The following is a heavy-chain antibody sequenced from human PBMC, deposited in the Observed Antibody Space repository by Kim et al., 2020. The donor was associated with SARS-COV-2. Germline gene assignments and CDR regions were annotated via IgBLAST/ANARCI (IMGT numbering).Heavy chain of an antibody. D-gene: IGHD4-17*01. CDR2: ISGGGHNI. V-gene: IGHV3-23*01. CDR1: GFTFRDYG. CDR3: AKDEATVTTSGFDS. Sequence: GGSLRLSCVASGFTFRDYGMNWVRQAPGKGLEWVSTISGGGHNIFYADSVKGRFTISRDNSKNSLFRQMNSLRAEDTAIYYCAKDEATVTTSGFDSWGQGTLVTASS. J-gene: IGHJ4*02.